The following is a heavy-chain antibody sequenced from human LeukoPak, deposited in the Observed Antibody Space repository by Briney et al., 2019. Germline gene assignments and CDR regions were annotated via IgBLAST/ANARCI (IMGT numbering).Heavy chain of an antibody. D-gene: IGHD3-10*01. V-gene: IGHV3-53*01. CDR1: GFTFSSNY. CDR3: ARDRDDYFDY. Sequence: GGSLRLSCAASGFTFSSNYMNWVRQAPGKGLEWVSVIYSGGSTYYADSVKGRFTISRDNSKNTLYLQMNSLRAEDTALYYCARDRDDYFDYWGQGTLVTVSS. CDR2: IYSGGST. J-gene: IGHJ4*02.